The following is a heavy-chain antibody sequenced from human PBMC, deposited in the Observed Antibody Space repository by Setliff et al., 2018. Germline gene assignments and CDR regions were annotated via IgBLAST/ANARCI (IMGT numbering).Heavy chain of an antibody. CDR2: IYHSGNA. CDR1: GDSISSGDYF. Sequence: PSETLSLTCTVSGDSISSGDYFWSWIRQPPGKGLEWIAYIYHSGNAYYNPSLKSRVTMSVDTSKNQFSPHLTSVTAADTAVYYCAGGRRYDYGWDFDYWGQGTLVTVSS. J-gene: IGHJ4*02. CDR3: AGGRRYDYGWDFDY. D-gene: IGHD4-17*01. V-gene: IGHV4-30-4*08.